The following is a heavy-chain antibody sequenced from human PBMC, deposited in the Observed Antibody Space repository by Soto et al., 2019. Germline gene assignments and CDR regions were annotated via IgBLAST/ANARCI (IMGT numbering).Heavy chain of an antibody. D-gene: IGHD2-21*01. CDR2: IIPILGIA. V-gene: IGHV1-69*08. J-gene: IGHJ3*02. CDR3: AREGEYCGGDCYSDAFDI. CDR1: GGTFSSYT. Sequence: QVQLVQSGAEVKKPGSSVKVSCKAPGGTFSSYTISWVRQAPGQGLEWMGRIIPILGIANYAQKFQGRVTITADKSTSTAYMELSSLRSEDTAVYYCAREGEYCGGDCYSDAFDIWGQGTMVTVSS.